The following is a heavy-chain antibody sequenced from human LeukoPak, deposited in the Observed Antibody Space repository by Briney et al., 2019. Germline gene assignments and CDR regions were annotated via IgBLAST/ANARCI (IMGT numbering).Heavy chain of an antibody. CDR1: GYTFTSYD. CDR3: ARGPPNWGYDY. D-gene: IGHD7-27*01. Sequence: ASVKVSCKASGYTFTSYDFNWVRQATGQRPEWMGWMSPNSGDTGYAQKFQDRVTMTRDTSISTAYMELSSLRSDDTAVYYCARGPPNWGYDYWGPGTLVTVSS. V-gene: IGHV1-8*01. CDR2: MSPNSGDT. J-gene: IGHJ4*02.